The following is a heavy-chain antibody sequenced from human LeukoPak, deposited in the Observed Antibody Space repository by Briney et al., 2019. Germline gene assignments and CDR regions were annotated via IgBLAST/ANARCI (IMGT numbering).Heavy chain of an antibody. D-gene: IGHD1-1*01. J-gene: IGHJ4*02. CDR3: AKEGSTGDLDY. V-gene: IGHV3-30*18. CDR2: ISHDENNK. CDR1: GFTFSNYG. Sequence: PGRSLRLSCTASGFTFSNYGMHWVRQAPGKGLEWVALISHDENNKYYADSVKGRFTISRDNSKKTLFLQVNSLRAEDTAVYYCAKEGSTGDLDYWGQGTLVTVSS.